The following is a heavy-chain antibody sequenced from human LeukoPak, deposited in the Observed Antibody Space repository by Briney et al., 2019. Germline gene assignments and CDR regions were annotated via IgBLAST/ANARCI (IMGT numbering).Heavy chain of an antibody. CDR1: GFTFSSYE. V-gene: IGHV3-48*03. CDR2: ITSSGNTI. Sequence: GGSLRLSCAASGFTFSSYEMNWVRQAPGKGLEWVSYITSSGNTIYYADSVKGRFTISRDNAKNSLYLQMNSLRAEDTAVYYCARLTTMTTTGGPFDYWGQGTLVAVSS. D-gene: IGHD4-17*01. CDR3: ARLTTMTTTGGPFDY. J-gene: IGHJ4*02.